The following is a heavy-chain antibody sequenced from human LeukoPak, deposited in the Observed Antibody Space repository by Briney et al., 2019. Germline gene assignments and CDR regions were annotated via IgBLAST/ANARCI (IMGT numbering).Heavy chain of an antibody. D-gene: IGHD3-22*01. CDR1: GGSISSYY. J-gene: IGHJ5*02. CDR2: IYYSGST. Sequence: SETLSLTCTVSGGSISSYYWSWIRQPPGKGLEWIGYIYYSGSTNYNPSLKSRVTISVDTSKNQFSLKLSSVTAADTAVYYCARGFDSSGYYRKYNWFDPWGQGTLVTVSS. V-gene: IGHV4-59*12. CDR3: ARGFDSSGYYRKYNWFDP.